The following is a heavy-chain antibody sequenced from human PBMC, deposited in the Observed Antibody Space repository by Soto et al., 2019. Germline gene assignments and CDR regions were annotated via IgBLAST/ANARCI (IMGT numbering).Heavy chain of an antibody. CDR3: ARAHYGDYGYGMDV. V-gene: IGHV4-30-2*01. D-gene: IGHD4-17*01. J-gene: IGHJ6*02. CDR1: GGSISRGAYS. Sequence: SETLSLTCAVAGGSISRGAYSWSWIRQPPGKGLEWIGYIYHGGYTYYNPSLKSRVTISVDRSKNQFSLKLSSVTAADTAVYYCARAHYGDYGYGMDVWGQGTTVTVSS. CDR2: IYHGGYT.